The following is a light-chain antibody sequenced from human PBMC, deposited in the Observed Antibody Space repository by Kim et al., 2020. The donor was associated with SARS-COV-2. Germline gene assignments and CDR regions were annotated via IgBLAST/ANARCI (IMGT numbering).Light chain of an antibody. CDR3: NSRDSSGIHRV. Sequence: ALGQTVRITCQGDSLRSYNASWYQQKPGQAPVLVIYGKNNRPSGIPDRFSGSSSGNTASLTITGAQAEDEADYYCNSRDSSGIHRVFGGGTQLTVL. CDR2: GKN. J-gene: IGLJ3*02. CDR1: SLRSYN. V-gene: IGLV3-19*01.